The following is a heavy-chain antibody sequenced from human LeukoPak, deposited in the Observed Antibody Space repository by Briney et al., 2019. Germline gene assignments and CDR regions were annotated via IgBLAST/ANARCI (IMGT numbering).Heavy chain of an antibody. Sequence: GRSLRPSCAASGFTFSSYGMHWVRQAPGKGLEWVAVISYDGSNKYYADSVKGRFTISRDNSKNTLYLQRNSLRAEDTAVYYCAKDHMGILTGYYSPHFDYWGQGTLVTVSS. CDR1: GFTFSSYG. J-gene: IGHJ4*02. D-gene: IGHD3-9*01. CDR2: ISYDGSNK. V-gene: IGHV3-30*18. CDR3: AKDHMGILTGYYSPHFDY.